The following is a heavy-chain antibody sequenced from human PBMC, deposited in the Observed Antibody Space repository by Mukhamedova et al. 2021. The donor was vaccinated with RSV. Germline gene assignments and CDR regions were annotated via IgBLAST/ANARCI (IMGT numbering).Heavy chain of an antibody. J-gene: IGHJ6*02. CDR2: ISGSGGST. CDR3: AKGRDYYGSGSYYYYGMEV. D-gene: IGHD3-10*01. Sequence: VRQAPGKGLEWVSAISGSGGSTYYADSVKGRFTISRDNSKNTLYLQMNSLRAEDTAVYYCAKGRDYYGSGSYYYYGMEVWGQGTT. V-gene: IGHV3-23*01.